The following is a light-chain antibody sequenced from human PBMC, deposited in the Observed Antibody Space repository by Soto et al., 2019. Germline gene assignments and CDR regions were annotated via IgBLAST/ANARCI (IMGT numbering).Light chain of an antibody. CDR1: QSISSW. J-gene: IGKJ1*01. V-gene: IGKV1-5*03. Sequence: DIQMTQSPSTLSASVGDRVTISCRASQSISSWLAWYQQKPGKTPKLLIYKESSLESGVPSRFSGSGSGTEFTLTISSLQPDDFATYYCQQYKSYSTFGQGTKVHIK. CDR2: KES. CDR3: QQYKSYST.